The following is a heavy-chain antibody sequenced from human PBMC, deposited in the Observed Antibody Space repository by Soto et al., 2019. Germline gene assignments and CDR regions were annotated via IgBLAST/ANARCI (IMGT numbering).Heavy chain of an antibody. J-gene: IGHJ4*02. D-gene: IGHD3-22*01. CDR2: IYHSGST. CDR1: GGSISSGGYC. CDR3: ARLTYYYDSSGIEYYFDY. V-gene: IGHV4-30-2*01. Sequence: PSETLSLTCAVSGGSISSGGYCWSWIRQPPGKGLEWIGYIYHSGSTYYNPSLKSRVTISVDRSKNQFSLKLSSVSAADTAVYYCARLTYYYDSSGIEYYFDYWGQGTLVGVSS.